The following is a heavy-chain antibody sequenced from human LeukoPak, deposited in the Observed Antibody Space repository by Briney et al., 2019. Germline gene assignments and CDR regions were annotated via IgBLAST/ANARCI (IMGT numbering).Heavy chain of an antibody. J-gene: IGHJ4*02. V-gene: IGHV4-59*01. D-gene: IGHD6-19*01. CDR2: LFFGGST. CDR1: GASISTCS. Sequence: PSETLSLTCTVSGASISTCSWCWIWQRPRQGLEWIGYLFFGGSTNDNPSLKSRVTISSDTSKNQLSLKLTSVTAADTAVYYCARAGGRWSFDYLGRGTLVRVSS. CDR3: ARAGGRWSFDY.